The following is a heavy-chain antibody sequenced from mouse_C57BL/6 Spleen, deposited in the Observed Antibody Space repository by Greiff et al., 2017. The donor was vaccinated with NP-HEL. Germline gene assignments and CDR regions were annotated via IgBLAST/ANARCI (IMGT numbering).Heavy chain of an antibody. CDR2: IYPGDGDT. CDR3: AKGAYSNYGFDY. CDR1: GYAFSSSW. V-gene: IGHV1-82*01. Sequence: VQLQQSGPELVKPGASVKISCKASGYAFSSSWMNWVKQRPGKGLEWIGRIYPGDGDTNYNGKFKGKATLTADKSSSTAYMQLSSLTSEDSAVYFCAKGAYSNYGFDYWGQGTTLTVSS. J-gene: IGHJ2*01. D-gene: IGHD2-5*01.